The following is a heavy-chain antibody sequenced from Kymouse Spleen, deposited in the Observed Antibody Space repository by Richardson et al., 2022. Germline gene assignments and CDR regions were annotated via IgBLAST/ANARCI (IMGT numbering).Heavy chain of an antibody. CDR2: INHSGST. CDR3: ARGLELRY. CDR1: GGSFSGYY. Sequence: QVQLQQWGAGLLKPSETLSLTCAVYGGSFSGYYWSWIRQPPGKGLEWIGEINHSGSTNYNPSLKSRVTISVDTSKNQFSLKLSSVTAADTAVYYCARGLELRYWGQGTLVTVSS. D-gene: IGHD1-7*01. V-gene: IGHV4-34*01. J-gene: IGHJ4*02.